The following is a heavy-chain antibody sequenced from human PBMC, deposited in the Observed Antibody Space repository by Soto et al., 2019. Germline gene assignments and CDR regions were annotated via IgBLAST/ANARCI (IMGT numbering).Heavy chain of an antibody. D-gene: IGHD1-26*01. CDR1: GYSFSSYA. J-gene: IGHJ6*02. CDR3: ARGEYYVALYYYYYGMDV. V-gene: IGHV1-69*13. Sequence: GASVKVSCKTSGYSFSSYAISWVRQAPGQGLEWMGGIIPIFGTANYAQKFQGRVTITADESTSTAYMELSSLRSEDTAVYYCARGEYYVALYYYYYGMDVWGQGTTVTVSS. CDR2: IIPIFGTA.